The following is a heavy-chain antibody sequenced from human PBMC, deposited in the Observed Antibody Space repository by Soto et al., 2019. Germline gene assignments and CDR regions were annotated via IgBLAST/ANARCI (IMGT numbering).Heavy chain of an antibody. CDR2: IYYSGST. CDR1: GGSIRIYY. Sequence: QVQLQESGPGLVKPSETLSLTCTVSGGSIRIYYWNWIRQPPGKGLEWIGYIYYSGSTNYTPSLTSRVTISLDASKTHFSLKXXSVTAADTAVYYCARADYGGTPDYWGQGXLVTVSS. V-gene: IGHV4-59*01. D-gene: IGHD4-17*01. J-gene: IGHJ4*02. CDR3: ARADYGGTPDY.